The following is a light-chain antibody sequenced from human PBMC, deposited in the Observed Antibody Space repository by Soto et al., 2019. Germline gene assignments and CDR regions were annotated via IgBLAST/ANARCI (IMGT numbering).Light chain of an antibody. V-gene: IGKV3-20*01. Sequence: IVLRQSPATLSMSPWERATLSCRASQNIDNFLVWYQQKPGQAPRLLIYDASKRATGIPARFSGSGSGTDFTLTISRLESEDFAVYYCQVYGRSPLNLTFGPGTKVDIK. CDR3: QVYGRSPLNLT. J-gene: IGKJ1*01. CDR2: DAS. CDR1: QNIDNF.